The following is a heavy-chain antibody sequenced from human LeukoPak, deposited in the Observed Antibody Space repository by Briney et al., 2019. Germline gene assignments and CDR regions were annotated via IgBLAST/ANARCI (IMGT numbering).Heavy chain of an antibody. Sequence: PSGGSLRLSCAASGLTLSSYAMSWVRQAPGKGLEWVSAISDSGNTYHADSVKGRFTISRDSSKNTLFLQMNRLRPEDAAVYYCAKDLAGGYSYGLIYWGQGTLVTVSS. V-gene: IGHV3-23*01. CDR1: GLTLSSYA. CDR3: AKDLAGGYSYGLIY. J-gene: IGHJ4*02. D-gene: IGHD5-18*01. CDR2: ISDSGNT.